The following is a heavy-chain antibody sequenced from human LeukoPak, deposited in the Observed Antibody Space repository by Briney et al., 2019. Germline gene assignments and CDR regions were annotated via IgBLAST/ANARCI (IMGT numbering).Heavy chain of an antibody. J-gene: IGHJ4*02. CDR1: GGSFSGYY. Sequence: SETLSLTCAVYGGSFSGYYWSWIRQPPGKGLEWIGEINHSGSTNYNPSLKSRVTKSVNTSNNQFCLQQSYVTAADTAVFCCARVIYSGYDTYFDYWGQGTLVTVSS. CDR3: ARVIYSGYDTYFDY. V-gene: IGHV4-34*01. D-gene: IGHD5-12*01. CDR2: INHSGST.